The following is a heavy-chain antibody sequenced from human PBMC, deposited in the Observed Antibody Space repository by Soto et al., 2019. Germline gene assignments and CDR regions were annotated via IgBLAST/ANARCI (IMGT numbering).Heavy chain of an antibody. Sequence: QVQLVQSGAEVKKPGSSVKVSCQASGGTFSSYAISWVRQAPGQGLEWMGGTISILGTGNYAQKFQGRVTITADESTSTAYMELSSLRSEDTAVYYCARGTYSSSSDYGMDVWGQGTTVTVSS. V-gene: IGHV1-69*12. D-gene: IGHD6-6*01. CDR1: GGTFSSYA. J-gene: IGHJ6*02. CDR2: TISILGTG. CDR3: ARGTYSSSSDYGMDV.